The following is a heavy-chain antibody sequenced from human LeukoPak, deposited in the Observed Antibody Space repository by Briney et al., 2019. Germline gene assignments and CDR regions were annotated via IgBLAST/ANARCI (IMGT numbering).Heavy chain of an antibody. Sequence: SETLSLTCAVYGGSFSGYYWSWTRQPPGKGLEWIGEINHSGSTNYNPSLKSRVTISVDTSKNQFSLKLSSVTAADTAVYYCARGKWELHYYYYYYMDVWGKGTTVTVSS. CDR3: ARGKWELHYYYYYYMDV. D-gene: IGHD1-26*01. J-gene: IGHJ6*03. V-gene: IGHV4-34*01. CDR2: INHSGST. CDR1: GGSFSGYY.